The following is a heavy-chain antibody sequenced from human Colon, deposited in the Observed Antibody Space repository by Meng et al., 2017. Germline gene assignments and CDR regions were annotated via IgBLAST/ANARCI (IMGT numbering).Heavy chain of an antibody. CDR2: MYYSGST. CDR3: VKSGSYHGGIDY. V-gene: IGHV4-39*06. D-gene: IGHD1-26*01. CDR1: GGCISSSHYY. J-gene: IGHJ4*02. Sequence: RLQLRAPGPGRVKPSDALSLTRTVSGGCISSSHYYWGWIRQPPGKGLEWIGTMYYSGSTYYNPSLKSRLTMSIDTSKNQLSLNLSSVTAADTAVYYCVKSGSYHGGIDYWGQGTLVTVSS.